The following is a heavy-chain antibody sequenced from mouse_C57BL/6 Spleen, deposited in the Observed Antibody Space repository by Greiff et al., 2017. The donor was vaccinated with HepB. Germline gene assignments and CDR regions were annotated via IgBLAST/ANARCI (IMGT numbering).Heavy chain of an antibody. V-gene: IGHV1-15*01. Sequence: QVQLKQSGAELVMPGASVTLSCKASGYTFTDYEMHWVKQTPVHGLERIGAIDPETGGTAYNQKFKGKAILTADKSSSTSCLELRSLSSEDSAVYYCTEGDYSCTWFAYWGQGTLVTVSA. CDR3: TEGDYSCTWFAY. D-gene: IGHD1-1*01. CDR1: GYTFTDYE. CDR2: IDPETGGT. J-gene: IGHJ3*01.